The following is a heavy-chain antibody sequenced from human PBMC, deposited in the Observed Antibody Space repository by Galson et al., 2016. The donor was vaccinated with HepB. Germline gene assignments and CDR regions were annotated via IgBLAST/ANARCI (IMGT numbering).Heavy chain of an antibody. J-gene: IGHJ1*01. D-gene: IGHD6-25*01. CDR1: GGPISSGGYY. V-gene: IGHV4-31*03. Sequence: TLSLTCTVSGGPISSGGYYWSWIRQLPGKGLEWIGYIYHSGDSYHNPSLKSRLIISVDTSKSQFSLNLTSLTAADTAVYYCARGVSAAGTEYYQLWGQGTLVTVSS. CDR3: ARGVSAAGTEYYQL. CDR2: IYHSGDS.